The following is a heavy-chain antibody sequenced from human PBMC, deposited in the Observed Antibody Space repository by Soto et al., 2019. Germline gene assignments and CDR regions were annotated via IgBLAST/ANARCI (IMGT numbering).Heavy chain of an antibody. CDR3: ARGAYNWNPFSDHDP. D-gene: IGHD1-20*01. V-gene: IGHV3-48*01. Sequence: GGSLRLSCAASGFTFSSYSMNWVLQAPGKGLEWVSYISSSSSTIYYADSVKGRFTISRDNAKNSLYLQMNSLRAEDTAVYYCARGAYNWNPFSDHDPWGQGTLVTVS. CDR1: GFTFSSYS. CDR2: ISSSSSTI. J-gene: IGHJ5*02.